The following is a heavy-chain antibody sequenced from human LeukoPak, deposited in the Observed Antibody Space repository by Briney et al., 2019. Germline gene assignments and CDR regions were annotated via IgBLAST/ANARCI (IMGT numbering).Heavy chain of an antibody. J-gene: IGHJ4*02. CDR2: IRYDGSNK. V-gene: IGHV3-30*02. Sequence: GGPLRLSCAASGFTFSSYGMHWVRQAPGKGLEWVAFIRYDGSNKYCADSVKGRFTISRDNSKNTLYLQMNSLRAEGTAVYYCANPVAQGFDYWGQGTLVTVSS. CDR3: ANPVAQGFDY. D-gene: IGHD2-15*01. CDR1: GFTFSSYG.